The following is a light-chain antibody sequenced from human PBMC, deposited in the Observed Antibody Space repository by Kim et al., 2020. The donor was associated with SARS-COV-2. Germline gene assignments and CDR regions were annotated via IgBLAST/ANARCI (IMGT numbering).Light chain of an antibody. CDR2: AAS. J-gene: IGKJ1*01. V-gene: IGKV3-20*01. CDR3: QQYSNSPQT. CDR1: QSVNNHY. Sequence: SPGEGAALSCRASQSVNNHYLGWYQQKPGPAPRLLIYAASKRATGIPDRFSGSGSGTDFTLTISRLEPEDFAMYYCQQYSNSPQTFGQGTKVEIK.